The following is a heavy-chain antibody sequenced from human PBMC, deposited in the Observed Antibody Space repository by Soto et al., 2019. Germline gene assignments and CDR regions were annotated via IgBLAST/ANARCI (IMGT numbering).Heavy chain of an antibody. CDR2: IKSKTDGGTT. V-gene: IGHV3-15*01. J-gene: IGHJ6*03. Sequence: EVQLVESGGGLVKPGGSLRLSCAASGFTFSNAWMSWVRQAPGKGLEWVGRIKSKTDGGTTDYAAPVKGRFTISRDDSNNTLYLQMNSLKTEDTAVDYCTTEYYYYSMDVWGKGPTVTVSS. CDR3: TTEYYYYSMDV. CDR1: GFTFSNAW.